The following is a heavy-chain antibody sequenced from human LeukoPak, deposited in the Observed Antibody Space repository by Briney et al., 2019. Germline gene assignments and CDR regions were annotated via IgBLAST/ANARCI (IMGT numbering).Heavy chain of an antibody. V-gene: IGHV3-21*04. Sequence: PGGSLRLSCAASGFTFSSYSMNWVRQAPGKGLEWVSSISSSSSYIYYADSVKGRFTISRDNSKNTLYLQMNSLRAEDTAVYYCAKDSPRITIFGVVIPHFDYWGQGTLVTVSS. CDR1: GFTFSSYS. J-gene: IGHJ4*02. CDR2: ISSSSSYI. CDR3: AKDSPRITIFGVVIPHFDY. D-gene: IGHD3-3*01.